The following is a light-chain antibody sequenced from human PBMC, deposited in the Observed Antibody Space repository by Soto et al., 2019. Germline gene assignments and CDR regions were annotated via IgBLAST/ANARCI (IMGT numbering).Light chain of an antibody. CDR3: CSYAGTHTF. Sequence: QSVLTQPRSVSGSPGQSVTISCTGTSSDIGAYKFVSWYQQHPGKAPRLIIYDVTARPSGVPDRFSGSKSGTTASLTISGLQAEDEADYYCCSYAGTHTFFGGGTKVTVL. CDR1: SSDIGAYKF. V-gene: IGLV2-11*01. J-gene: IGLJ2*01. CDR2: DVT.